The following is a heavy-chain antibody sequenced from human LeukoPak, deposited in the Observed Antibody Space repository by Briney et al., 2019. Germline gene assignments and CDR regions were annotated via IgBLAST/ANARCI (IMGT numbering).Heavy chain of an antibody. J-gene: IGHJ6*02. V-gene: IGHV3-23*01. Sequence: GGSLRLSCAASGFTFSSYSMSWVRQAPGKGLEWVSLVSGSGGSTYYADSVKGRFTISRDNSKNTLYLQMNSLRVEDTAVYYCAKGNIAARQDIMDVWGQGTTVTVSS. CDR3: AKGNIAARQDIMDV. D-gene: IGHD6-6*01. CDR1: GFTFSSYS. CDR2: VSGSGGST.